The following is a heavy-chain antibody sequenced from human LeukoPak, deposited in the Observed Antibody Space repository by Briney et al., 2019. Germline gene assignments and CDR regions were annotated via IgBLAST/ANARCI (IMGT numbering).Heavy chain of an antibody. Sequence: PGGSLRLSCAASGFTFSSYSMNWVRQAPGKGLEWGSATSETGGTIHYADSVRGRFIISRDNSKNTLYLQMNSLRAEDTAVYYCAREMTIITYSFDSWGQGTLVTVSS. J-gene: IGHJ4*02. CDR3: AREMTIITYSFDS. V-gene: IGHV3-23*01. CDR2: TSETGGTI. D-gene: IGHD5-24*01. CDR1: GFTFSSYS.